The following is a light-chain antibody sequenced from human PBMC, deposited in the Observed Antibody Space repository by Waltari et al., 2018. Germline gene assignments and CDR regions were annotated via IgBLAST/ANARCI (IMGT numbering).Light chain of an antibody. V-gene: IGKV2-28*01. CDR3: MQDLQTPFT. J-gene: IGKJ2*01. CDR1: QSLLHSNGYYY. CDR2: FGS. Sequence: DIMMTQSPISLPVTPGEPANISCRSSQSLLHSNGYYYLDWYLQKPGQSPQLLINFGSSRASGVADKFSGSASGKDFTLKVSRLETEDVGVYFCMQDLQTPFTFGQGTKLEI.